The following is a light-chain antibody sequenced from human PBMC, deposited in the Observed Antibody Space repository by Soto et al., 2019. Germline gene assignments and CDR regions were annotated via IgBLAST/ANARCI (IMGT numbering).Light chain of an antibody. V-gene: IGKV1-9*01. Sequence: DIQFTHSPSFRWASVGAGVTITCRSSQGISSYLAWFQQKPGRAPNLLIYGASTLQSGVPSRFSGSGSGTDFTLTISNLQPEDFATYYCQQLNAYPLTLGQGTRLEIK. J-gene: IGKJ5*01. CDR3: QQLNAYPLT. CDR2: GAS. CDR1: QGISSY.